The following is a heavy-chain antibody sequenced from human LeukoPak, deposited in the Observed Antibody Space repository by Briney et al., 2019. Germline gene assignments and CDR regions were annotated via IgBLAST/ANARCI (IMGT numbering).Heavy chain of an antibody. CDR2: ISYDGSNK. V-gene: IGHV3-30*03. Sequence: GGSLRLSCAASGFTFSSYAMSWVRQAPGKGLEWVAVISYDGSNKYYADSVKGRFTISRDNSKNTLYLQMNSLRAEDTAVYYCARGLLSSIVGAIDYWGQGTLVTVSS. D-gene: IGHD1-26*01. J-gene: IGHJ4*02. CDR3: ARGLLSSIVGAIDY. CDR1: GFTFSSYA.